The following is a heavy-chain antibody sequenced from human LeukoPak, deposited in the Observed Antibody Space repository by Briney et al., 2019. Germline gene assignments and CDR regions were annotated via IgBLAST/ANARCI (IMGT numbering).Heavy chain of an antibody. CDR2: ISSSGSTL. J-gene: IGHJ4*02. CDR1: GFTFSDYY. D-gene: IGHD1-20*01. V-gene: IGHV3-11*01. CDR3: ARRRYNWNAIDY. Sequence: GGSLRLSCAAYGFTFSDYYMSWIRQAPGKGLEWVSYISSSGSTLYYADSVKGRITISRDNAKNSLYLQMNSLRAEDTAVYYCARRRYNWNAIDYWGQGTLVTVSS.